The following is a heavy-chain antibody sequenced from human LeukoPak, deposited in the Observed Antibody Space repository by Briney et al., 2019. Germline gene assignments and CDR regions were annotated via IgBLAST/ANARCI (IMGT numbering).Heavy chain of an antibody. D-gene: IGHD6-13*01. V-gene: IGHV3-23*01. CDR3: AKSGWSDDYYYYMDV. Sequence: GGSLRLSCAASGFTFSSYAMSSVRQAPGKGLEWVSAISGSGGSTYYADSVKGRFTISRDNSKNTLYLQMNSLRAEDTAVYYCAKSGWSDDYYYYMDVWGKGTTVTVSS. CDR2: ISGSGGST. CDR1: GFTFSSYA. J-gene: IGHJ6*03.